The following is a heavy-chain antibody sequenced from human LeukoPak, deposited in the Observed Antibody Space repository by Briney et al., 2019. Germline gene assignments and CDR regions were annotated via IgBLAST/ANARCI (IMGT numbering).Heavy chain of an antibody. CDR1: GGSFSSGSYY. CDR2: IYYSGST. J-gene: IGHJ4*02. CDR3: ARGKLGDGYNYGLDY. Sequence: PSETLSLTCTVSGGSFSSGSYYWSWIRQPPGKGLEWIGYIYYSGSTNYNPSLKSRVTISVDTSKNQFSLKLSSVTAADTAVYYCARGKLGDGYNYGLDYWGQGTLVTVSS. V-gene: IGHV4-61*01. D-gene: IGHD5-24*01.